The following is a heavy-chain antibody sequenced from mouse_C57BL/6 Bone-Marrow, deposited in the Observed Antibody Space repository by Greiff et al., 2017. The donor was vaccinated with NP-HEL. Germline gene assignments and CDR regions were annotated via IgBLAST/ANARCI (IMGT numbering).Heavy chain of an antibody. Sequence: QVQLKESGAELARPGASVKLSCKASGYTFTSYGISWVKQRTGQGLEWIGEIYPRSGNTYYNEKFKGKATLTADKSSSTAYMEFRSLTSEDSAVYFCARRVYDGYPPYWYFDVWGTGTTVTVSS. D-gene: IGHD2-3*01. CDR1: GYTFTSYG. J-gene: IGHJ1*03. CDR2: IYPRSGNT. CDR3: ARRVYDGYPPYWYFDV. V-gene: IGHV1-81*01.